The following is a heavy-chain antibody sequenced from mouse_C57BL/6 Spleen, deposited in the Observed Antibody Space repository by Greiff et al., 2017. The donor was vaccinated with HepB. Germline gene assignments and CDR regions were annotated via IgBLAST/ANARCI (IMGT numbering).Heavy chain of an antibody. J-gene: IGHJ1*03. CDR3: ARDYGSSYVRYFDV. D-gene: IGHD1-1*01. V-gene: IGHV1-61*01. CDR1: GYTFTSYW. CDR2: IYPSDSET. Sequence: VQLQQPGAELVRPGSSVKLSCKASGYTFTSYWMDWVKQRPGQGLEWIGNIYPSDSETHYNQKFKDKATLTVDKSSSTAYMQLSSLTSEDSAVYYLARDYGSSYVRYFDVWGTGTTVTVSS.